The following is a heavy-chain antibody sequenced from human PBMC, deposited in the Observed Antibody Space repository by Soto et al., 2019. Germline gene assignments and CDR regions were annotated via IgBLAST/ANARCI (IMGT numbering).Heavy chain of an antibody. CDR1: GFTFSSYG. CDR3: AKDHDYGDYGFLDY. V-gene: IGHV3-30*18. Sequence: QVQLVESGGGVVQPGRSLRLSCAASGFTFSSYGMHWVRQAPGKGLEWVAVISYDGSNKYYADSVKGRFTISRVNSKNTLYLQMNSLRAEDTAVYYCAKDHDYGDYGFLDYWGQGTLVTVSS. J-gene: IGHJ4*02. CDR2: ISYDGSNK. D-gene: IGHD4-17*01.